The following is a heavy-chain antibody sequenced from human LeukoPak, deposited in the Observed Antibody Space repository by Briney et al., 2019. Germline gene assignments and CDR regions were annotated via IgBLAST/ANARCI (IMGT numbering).Heavy chain of an antibody. CDR3: ARAYGDYALYYSYGMDV. Sequence: SQTLSLTCTVSGGSISSGDYYWSWIRQPPGKGLEWIGYIYYSGSTYCNPALKSRVTISVDTSKNPFSLKLSSVTAADTAVYYCARAYGDYALYYSYGMDVWGQGTTVTVSS. D-gene: IGHD4-17*01. CDR2: IYYSGST. J-gene: IGHJ6*02. CDR1: GGSISSGDYY. V-gene: IGHV4-30-4*01.